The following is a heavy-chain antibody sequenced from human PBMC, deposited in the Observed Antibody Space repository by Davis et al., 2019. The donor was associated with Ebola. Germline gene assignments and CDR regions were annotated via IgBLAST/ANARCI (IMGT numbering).Heavy chain of an antibody. CDR2: IIPILGIA. CDR3: ARLRFLEWLLLPDYYGMDV. CDR1: GGTFSSYT. Sequence: SVKVSCKASGGTFSSYTISWVRQAPGQGLEWMGRIIPILGIANYAQKFQGRVTITADKSTSTAYMELSSLRSEDTAVYYCARLRFLEWLLLPDYYGMDVWGQGTTVTVSS. J-gene: IGHJ6*02. V-gene: IGHV1-69*02. D-gene: IGHD3-3*01.